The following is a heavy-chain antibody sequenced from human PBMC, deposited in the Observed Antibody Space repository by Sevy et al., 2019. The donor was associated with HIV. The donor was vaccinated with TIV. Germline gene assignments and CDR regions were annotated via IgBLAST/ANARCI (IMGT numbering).Heavy chain of an antibody. CDR2: ISSSSSYI. D-gene: IGHD4-17*01. V-gene: IGHV3-21*01. CDR3: ARAGAHYGGLYYYSMDV. CDR1: GFTFSSYS. J-gene: IGHJ6*02. Sequence: GGSLRLSCAASGFTFSSYSMNWVRQAPGKGLEWVSSISSSSSYIYYADSVKGRFTISRDNAKNSLYLQMNSLRAEDTAVYYCARAGAHYGGLYYYSMDVWGQGTTVTVSS.